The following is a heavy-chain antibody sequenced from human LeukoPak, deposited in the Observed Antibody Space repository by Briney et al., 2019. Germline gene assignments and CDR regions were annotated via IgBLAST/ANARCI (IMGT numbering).Heavy chain of an antibody. V-gene: IGHV1-69*05. J-gene: IGHJ5*02. Sequence: SVKVSCKASGGTFSSYAISWVRQAPGQGLEWMGGIIPIFGTANYAQKFQGRVTITTDESTSTAYMELSSLRSEDTAVYYCARKPFWSGYQENWFDPWGQGTLVTVSS. CDR3: ARKPFWSGYQENWFDP. CDR1: GGTFSSYA. CDR2: IIPIFGTA. D-gene: IGHD3-3*01.